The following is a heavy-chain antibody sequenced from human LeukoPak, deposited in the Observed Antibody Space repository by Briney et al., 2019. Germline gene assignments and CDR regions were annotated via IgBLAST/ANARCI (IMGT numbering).Heavy chain of an antibody. CDR3: ARVSGPGMDEYFHL. J-gene: IGHJ1*01. D-gene: IGHD3-10*01. Sequence: GGSLRLSCAASGFTFSEAWMHWVRQAPGKGLVWVSRINNDGSTTRYADSVKGRFTISRDNAKNTLYLQMNSLRAEDTAVYYCARVSGPGMDEYFHLWGQGTLVTVSS. CDR2: INNDGSTT. CDR1: GFTFSEAW. V-gene: IGHV3-74*01.